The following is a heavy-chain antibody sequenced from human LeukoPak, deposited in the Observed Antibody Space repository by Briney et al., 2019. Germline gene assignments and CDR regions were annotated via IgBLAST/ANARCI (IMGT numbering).Heavy chain of an antibody. CDR2: ISYDGSNK. CDR3: ARRRDSGSLQHFDY. J-gene: IGHJ4*02. V-gene: IGHV3-30*04. Sequence: GGSLRLSCAASGFTFSSSNMHWVRQAPGKGLEWVAVISYDGSNKYYADSVKGRFTISRDSSKNTLYLQMNSLRAGDAAVYYCARRRDSGSLQHFDYWGQGTLVTVSS. CDR1: GFTFSSSN. D-gene: IGHD1-26*01.